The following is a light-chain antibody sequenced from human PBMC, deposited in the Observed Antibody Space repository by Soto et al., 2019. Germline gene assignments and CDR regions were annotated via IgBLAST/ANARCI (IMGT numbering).Light chain of an antibody. CDR2: DVG. J-gene: IGLJ1*01. Sequence: QSALTQPASVSGSPGQSITIACTGTSSDIGGYNFVSWYQQHPGEAPKLLIYDVGNRPSGVSNRFSGSKSGNTASLTISGLQAEDEAHYYCNSYRTVSTYVFGTGTKPIVL. CDR3: NSYRTVSTYV. V-gene: IGLV2-14*01. CDR1: SSDIGGYNF.